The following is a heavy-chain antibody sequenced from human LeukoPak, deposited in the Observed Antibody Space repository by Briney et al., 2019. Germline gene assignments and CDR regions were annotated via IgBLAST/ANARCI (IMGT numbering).Heavy chain of an antibody. CDR3: ARHPGAVAGSPRDY. D-gene: IGHD6-19*01. CDR1: GGSVSSSSYY. CDR2: INHSGST. Sequence: SETLSLTCTVSGGSVSSSSYYWGWIRQPPGKGLEWIGEINHSGSTNYNPSLKSRVTISVDTSKNQFSLKLSSVTAADTAVYYCARHPGAVAGSPRDYWGQGTLVTVSS. V-gene: IGHV4-39*01. J-gene: IGHJ4*02.